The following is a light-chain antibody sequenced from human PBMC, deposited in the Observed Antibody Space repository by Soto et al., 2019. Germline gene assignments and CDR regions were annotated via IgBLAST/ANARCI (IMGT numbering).Light chain of an antibody. CDR3: QQHGNSPT. CDR2: GAS. Sequence: EIVFTQSPGTLSLSPGERATLSCRASQSVSSSYLAWYQQKPGQAPRLLIYGASSRATGIPDRFSGSGSGTDFTLTISRLEAEDLAVFYCQQHGNSPTFGQGTKVDIK. J-gene: IGKJ1*01. CDR1: QSVSSSY. V-gene: IGKV3-20*01.